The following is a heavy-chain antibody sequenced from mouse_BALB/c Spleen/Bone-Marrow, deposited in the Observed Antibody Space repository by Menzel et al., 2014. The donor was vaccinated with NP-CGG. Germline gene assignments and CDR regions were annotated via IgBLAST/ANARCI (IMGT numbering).Heavy chain of an antibody. V-gene: IGHV1-20*02. CDR3: ARDYYDYYFDY. J-gene: IGHJ2*01. CDR2: INPYNGDT. D-gene: IGHD2-4*01. CDR1: GYSFTGYF. Sequence: EVQLQQSGPELVKPGASVKISCKASGYSFTGYFMNWVMQSHGKSLEWIGHINPYNGDTFYNQKFKGKATLTVDKSSSTAHMELRSLASEDSAVYYCARDYYDYYFDYWGQGTTLTVPS.